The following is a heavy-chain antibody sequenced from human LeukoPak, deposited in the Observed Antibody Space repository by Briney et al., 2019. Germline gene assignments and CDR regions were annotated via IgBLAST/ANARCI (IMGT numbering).Heavy chain of an antibody. V-gene: IGHV1-2*02. J-gene: IGHJ5*02. CDR1: GYTFTGYY. Sequence: ASVKVSCKASGYTFTGYYMHWVRQAPGRGLEWMGWINPNSGGTNYAQKFQGRVTMTRDTSISTAYMELSRLRSDDTAVYYCARGSARITIFGVVINWFDPWGQGTLVTVSS. CDR2: INPNSGGT. D-gene: IGHD3-3*01. CDR3: ARGSARITIFGVVINWFDP.